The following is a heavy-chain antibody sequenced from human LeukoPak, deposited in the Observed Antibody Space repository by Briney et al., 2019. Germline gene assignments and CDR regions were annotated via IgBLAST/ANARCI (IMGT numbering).Heavy chain of an antibody. D-gene: IGHD2-2*01. V-gene: IGHV3-21*01. Sequence: GGSLRLSCAASGFTFSSYSMNWVRQAPGKGLEWVSSISSSSSYIYYADSVKGRFTISRDNAKNSLYLQMNSLRAEDTAVYYCARGFYCSSTSCYAFDIWGQGTMVTVSS. CDR3: ARGFYCSSTSCYAFDI. CDR1: GFTFSSYS. CDR2: ISSSSSYI. J-gene: IGHJ3*02.